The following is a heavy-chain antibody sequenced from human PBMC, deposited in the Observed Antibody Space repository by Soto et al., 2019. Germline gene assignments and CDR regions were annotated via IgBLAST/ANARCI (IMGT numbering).Heavy chain of an antibody. D-gene: IGHD1-26*01. CDR2: IVPMLGIT. CDR1: GGTSTIYT. CDR3: ATEKYGAGRVGVYD. Sequence: QVPLVQSGAELKKPGSSVKVSCEASGGTSTIYTITWVRQAPGQGLAWMGRIVPMLGITNYARNFQDRLTITADQSKGTVYMELSSLRFEDTALYYCATEKYGAGRVGVYDWGQGTQVTVSS. V-gene: IGHV1-69*08. J-gene: IGHJ4*02.